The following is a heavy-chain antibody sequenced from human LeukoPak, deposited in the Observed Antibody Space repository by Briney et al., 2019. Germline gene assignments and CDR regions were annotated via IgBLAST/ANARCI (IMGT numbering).Heavy chain of an antibody. V-gene: IGHV3-74*01. Sequence: PGGSLRLSCAASGFTFSSYWMHWVRQAPGKGLVWVSRINSDGSSTSYADSVKGRFAISRDNAKNTLYLQMNSLRAEDTAVYYCARDYDSSGFDYWGQGTLVTVSS. CDR3: ARDYDSSGFDY. J-gene: IGHJ4*02. D-gene: IGHD3-22*01. CDR2: INSDGSST. CDR1: GFTFSSYW.